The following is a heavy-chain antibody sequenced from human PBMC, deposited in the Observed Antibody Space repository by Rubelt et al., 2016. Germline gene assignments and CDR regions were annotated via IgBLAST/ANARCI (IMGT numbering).Heavy chain of an antibody. V-gene: IGHV4-59*08. Sequence: QVYLQESGPGVVKPAETLSLRCTVSGGSMSDHSWSWMRQAPGKGLQWIGNQEFGRTNYNPSFDSRVTISVDRSKNEFSLRGGSGTAADTAVYYGARRIQGPPNLFDVWGRGTKVTVSS. CDR2: QEFGRT. J-gene: IGHJ3*01. CDR3: ARRIQGPPNLFDV. D-gene: IGHD2-21*01. CDR1: GGSMSDHS.